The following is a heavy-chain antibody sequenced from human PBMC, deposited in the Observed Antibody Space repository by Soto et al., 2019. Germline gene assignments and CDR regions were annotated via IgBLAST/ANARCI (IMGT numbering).Heavy chain of an antibody. CDR1: GFTFSSYW. D-gene: IGHD2-15*01. CDR3: VRTSLVVAAATREDY. J-gene: IGHJ4*02. Sequence: EVQLVESGGGLVQPGGSLRLSCAASGFTFSSYWMHWVRQAPGKGLVWVSRINSDGSSTSYADSVKGRFTISRDTAKNTLNLQMNSLRAEDTAVYYCVRTSLVVAAATREDYWGQGTLVTVST. V-gene: IGHV3-74*01. CDR2: INSDGSST.